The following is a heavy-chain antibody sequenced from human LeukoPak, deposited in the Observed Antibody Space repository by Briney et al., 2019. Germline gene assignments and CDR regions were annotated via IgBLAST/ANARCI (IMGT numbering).Heavy chain of an antibody. CDR2: INTNTGTP. J-gene: IGHJ6*03. CDR1: GYSFTTYA. CDR3: ARGQYAPHYYYYMDV. V-gene: IGHV7-4-1*02. D-gene: IGHD2-8*01. Sequence: ASVKVSCKASGYSFTTYAMNWVRQAPGQGLEWMGWINTNTGTPSYAQGFTGRFVFSLDTSVSTAYLQISNLKTEDTAVYYCARGQYAPHYYYYMDVWGKGTAVTVSS.